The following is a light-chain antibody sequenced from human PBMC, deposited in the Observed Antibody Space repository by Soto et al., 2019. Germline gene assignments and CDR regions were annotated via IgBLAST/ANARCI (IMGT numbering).Light chain of an antibody. CDR2: GAS. Sequence: EIVLTQSPATLSLSQGERATLSCRASQSVSSSYLAWYQQKPGQAPRLLIYGASSRATGIPDRFSGSGSGTDFTLTISRLEPEDFAVYYCQQYGSSPYTFGQGTK. CDR3: QQYGSSPYT. V-gene: IGKV3-20*01. CDR1: QSVSSSY. J-gene: IGKJ2*01.